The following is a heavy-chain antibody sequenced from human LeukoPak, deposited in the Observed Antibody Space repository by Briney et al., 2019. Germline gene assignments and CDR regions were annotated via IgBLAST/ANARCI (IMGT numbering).Heavy chain of an antibody. CDR2: IYASGST. CDR3: ARDRGDGYPYY. D-gene: IGHD5-24*01. V-gene: IGHV4-61*02. CDR1: DGSISSGSYY. Sequence: PSQTLSLTCTVSDGSISSGSYYWSWIRQPAGKGLEWIGRIYASGSTNYNPSLKSRVTISVDTSKNQFSLQLSSVTAADTAVYYCARDRGDGYPYYWGQGTLVTVSS. J-gene: IGHJ4*02.